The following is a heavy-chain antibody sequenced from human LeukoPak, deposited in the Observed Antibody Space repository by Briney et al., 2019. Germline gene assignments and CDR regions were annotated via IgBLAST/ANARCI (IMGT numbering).Heavy chain of an antibody. CDR3: ARDLYWVFD. J-gene: IGHJ4*02. CDR2: IRSKTAGGTT. CDR1: GFSFTDAW. Sequence: PGGSLRLSCAASGFSFTDAWMTWVRQAPGKGLEWVGRIRSKTAGGTTDLAAPVKGRFSISRDDSKNTLYLQMNSLKTEDTAVYYCARDLYWVFDWGPGTLVTVST. V-gene: IGHV3-15*01. D-gene: IGHD3-3*01.